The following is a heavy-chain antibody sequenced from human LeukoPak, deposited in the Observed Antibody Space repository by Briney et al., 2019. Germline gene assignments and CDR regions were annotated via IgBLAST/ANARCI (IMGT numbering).Heavy chain of an antibody. CDR1: GGSISSGGYY. Sequence: PSETLSLTCTVSGGSISSGGYYWSWIRQHPGKGLEWIGYIYYSGSTYYNPSLKSRVTISVDTSKNQFSLKLSSVTAADTAVYYCASRRDGSWYYNTGFDYWGQGTLVTVSS. CDR2: IYYSGST. CDR3: ASRRDGSWYYNTGFDY. D-gene: IGHD6-13*01. J-gene: IGHJ4*02. V-gene: IGHV4-31*03.